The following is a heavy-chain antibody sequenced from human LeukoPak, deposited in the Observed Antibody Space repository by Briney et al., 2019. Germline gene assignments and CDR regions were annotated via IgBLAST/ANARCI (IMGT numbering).Heavy chain of an antibody. Sequence: GGSLRLSCAASGFTFDDYGMSWVRQAPGKGLEWVSGINWNGGSTGYADSVKGRFTISRDNAKNSLYLQMNSLRAEDTALYHCARALRRGLYYDSSGYLFDYWGQGTLVTASS. V-gene: IGHV3-20*01. CDR1: GFTFDDYG. CDR2: INWNGGST. CDR3: ARALRRGLYYDSSGYLFDY. J-gene: IGHJ4*02. D-gene: IGHD3-22*01.